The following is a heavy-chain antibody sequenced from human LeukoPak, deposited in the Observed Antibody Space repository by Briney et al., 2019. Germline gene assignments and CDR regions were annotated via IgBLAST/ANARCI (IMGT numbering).Heavy chain of an antibody. CDR2: IYYSGST. V-gene: IGHV4-59*08. CDR1: GGAISSYY. CDR3: ARHMGLGYTYFYPYFDY. Sequence: SETLSLTCTVSGGAISSYYWSWIRQPPGKGLEWIGYIYYSGSTNYNPSLKSRVTISVDTSKNQFSLKLSSVTAADTAVYYCARHMGLGYTYFYPYFDYWGQGTLVTVSS. D-gene: IGHD1-1*01. J-gene: IGHJ4*01.